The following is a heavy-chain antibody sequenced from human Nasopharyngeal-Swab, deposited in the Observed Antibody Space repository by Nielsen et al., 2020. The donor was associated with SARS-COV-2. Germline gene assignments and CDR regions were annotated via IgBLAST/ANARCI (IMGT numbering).Heavy chain of an antibody. J-gene: IGHJ6*03. CDR1: GGSFSGYY. D-gene: IGHD4-11*01. V-gene: IGHV4-34*01. CDR3: ARGSTTVTYLGYYYYMDV. Sequence: GSLRLSCAVYGGSFSGYYWSWIRQPPGKGLEWIGEINHSGSTNYNPSLKSRVTISVDKSKNQFSLKLSSVTAADTAVYYCARGSTTVTYLGYYYYMDVWGKGTTVTVSS. CDR2: INHSGST.